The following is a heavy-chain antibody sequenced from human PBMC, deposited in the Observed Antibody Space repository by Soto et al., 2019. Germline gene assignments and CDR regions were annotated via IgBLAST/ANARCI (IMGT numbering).Heavy chain of an antibody. D-gene: IGHD1-1*01. CDR2: YHSGGST. CDR1: GVSLNTADTW. Sequence: QVQLQESGSGLVKPSQSLSLTCTVSGVSLNTADTWWSWIRQSPGKGLEFIGYYHSGGSTYYDASFRSRVIISADTSNSQFSLKLRSVTGPDTAVYFCVRSRQMESGNDYGLDVWGQGTTVTVSS. J-gene: IGHJ6*02. CDR3: VRSRQMESGNDYGLDV. V-gene: IGHV4-30-4*01.